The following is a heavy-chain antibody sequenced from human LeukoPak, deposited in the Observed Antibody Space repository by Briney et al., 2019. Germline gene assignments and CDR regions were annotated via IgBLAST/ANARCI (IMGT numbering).Heavy chain of an antibody. CDR3: AKWGPYCVGDYCPALDS. Sequence: GGSLRLSCEASRFTFSNYWMSWVRQAPGKGLEWVANINQDGSKKRYADSVKGRFTISRDNAKGSLYLQLNSLRAQDTAVYYCAKWGPYCVGDYCPALDSWGPGTLVTVSS. V-gene: IGHV3-7*01. J-gene: IGHJ4*02. D-gene: IGHD2-21*02. CDR2: INQDGSKK. CDR1: RFTFSNYW.